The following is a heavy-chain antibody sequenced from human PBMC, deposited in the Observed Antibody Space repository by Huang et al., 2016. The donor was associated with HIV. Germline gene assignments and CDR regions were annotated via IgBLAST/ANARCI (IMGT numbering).Heavy chain of an antibody. V-gene: IGHV3-30-3*01. J-gene: IGHJ4*02. Sequence: QVQLVESGGGVVQPGRSLRLSCAASGFTLRTSSDGNNKFYSGSVKGRFSISRDNSKNTLYLQMNSLRTDDTAVYYCARDFYNGDSLTLDHWGQGTLVTVAS. CDR1: GFTL. CDR3: ARDFYNGDSLTLDH. D-gene: IGHD2-21*02. CDR2: SSDGNNK.